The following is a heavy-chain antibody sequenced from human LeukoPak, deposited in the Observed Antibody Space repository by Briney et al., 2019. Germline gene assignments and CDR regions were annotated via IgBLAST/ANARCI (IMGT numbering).Heavy chain of an antibody. CDR3: ARLASTPVLRYFDWLGTYFDY. Sequence: SETLSLTCTVSGGSISSYYWSWIRQPPGKGLEWIGYIYYSGSTNYNPSLKSRVTISVDTSKNQFSLKLSSVTAADTAVYYCARLASTPVLRYFDWLGTYFDYWGQGTLVTVSS. CDR1: GGSISSYY. CDR2: IYYSGST. D-gene: IGHD3-9*01. V-gene: IGHV4-59*12. J-gene: IGHJ4*02.